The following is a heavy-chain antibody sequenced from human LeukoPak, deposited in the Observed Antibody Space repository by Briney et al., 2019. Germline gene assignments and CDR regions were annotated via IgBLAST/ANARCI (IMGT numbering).Heavy chain of an antibody. J-gene: IGHJ6*02. Sequence: SVQVSCKTSGGTFSTSAITWVRQAPGQGLEWMGRIIPVLNITTYAQRFQGRVTITADTSTSTVYMELSSLRSEETAVYYCARDQGLTAPPPYGLEVWGQGTTVIVSS. CDR3: ARDQGLTAPPPYGLEV. CDR1: GGTFSTSA. D-gene: IGHD5-18*01. V-gene: IGHV1-69*04. CDR2: IIPVLNIT.